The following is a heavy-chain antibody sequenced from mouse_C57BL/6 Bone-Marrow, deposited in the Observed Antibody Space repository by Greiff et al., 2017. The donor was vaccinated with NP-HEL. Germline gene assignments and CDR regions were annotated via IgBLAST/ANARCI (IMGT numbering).Heavy chain of an antibody. V-gene: IGHV1-82*01. CDR2: IYPGDGDT. J-gene: IGHJ4*01. CDR3: ARYDYVPYYAMDY. D-gene: IGHD2-4*01. CDR1: GYAFSSSW. Sequence: QVQLQQSGPELVKPGASVKISCKASGYAFSSSWMNWVKQRPGKGLEWIGRIYPGDGDTNYNGKFKGKATLTADKSSSTAYMQLSSLTSEDSAVDVCARYDYVPYYAMDYWGQGTAVTVSA.